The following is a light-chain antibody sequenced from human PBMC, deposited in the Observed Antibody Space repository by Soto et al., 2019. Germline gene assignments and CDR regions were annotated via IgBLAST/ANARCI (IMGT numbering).Light chain of an antibody. Sequence: QSVLTQPPSASGSPGQSVTISCTGTSSDVCGYSYVSWYQQHPGKAPKLMIYELSKGPSGVPDRFSGSKSGNTAPLTVSGLQAEDEADYYCSSYAGSSNVFGTGTKVTVL. CDR2: ELS. CDR3: SSYAGSSNV. V-gene: IGLV2-8*01. CDR1: SSDVCGYSY. J-gene: IGLJ1*01.